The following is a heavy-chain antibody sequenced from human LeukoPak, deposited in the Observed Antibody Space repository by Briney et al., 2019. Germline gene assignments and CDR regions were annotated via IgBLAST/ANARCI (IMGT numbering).Heavy chain of an antibody. Sequence: GGSLRLSCAASGFTFSSCSMNWVRQAPGKGLEWVSSISSSSSYIYYADSVKGRFTISRDSAKNSLYLQMNSLRAEDTAVYYCARDKEYGYSLLDAFDIWGQGTMVTVSS. CDR2: ISSSSSYI. CDR1: GFTFSSCS. J-gene: IGHJ3*02. CDR3: ARDKEYGYSLLDAFDI. D-gene: IGHD5-24*01. V-gene: IGHV3-21*01.